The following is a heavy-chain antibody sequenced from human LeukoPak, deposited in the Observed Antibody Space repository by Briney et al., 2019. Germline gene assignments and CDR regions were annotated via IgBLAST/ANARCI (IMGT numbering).Heavy chain of an antibody. V-gene: IGHV3-53*01. CDR3: ARRSGAYSHPYDY. D-gene: IGHD4/OR15-4a*01. CDR1: GFTVSSNS. J-gene: IGHJ4*02. Sequence: GGSLRLSCTVSGFTVSSNSMSWVRQAPGKGLEWVSFIYSDNTHYSDSVMGRFTISRDNSKNTLYLQMNSLRAEDTAVYYCARRSGAYSHPYDYWGQGTLVTVSS. CDR2: IYSDNT.